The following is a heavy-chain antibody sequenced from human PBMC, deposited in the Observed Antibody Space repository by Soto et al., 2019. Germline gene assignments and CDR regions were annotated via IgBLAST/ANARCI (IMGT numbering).Heavy chain of an antibody. J-gene: IGHJ3*01. CDR3: VRQGERNSEAFDV. CDR1: GFTFCASA. D-gene: IGHD1-26*01. Sequence: EVQLVDSGGGLVQPGGSLKLSCAASGFTFCASAIHWVRQASGKGLEWVGLIRNKADSYTTTCAPSLEGRFAISRDDSKNTAYLQMNTLKAEDTAMYFCVRQGERNSEAFDVWGQGTTVTVSS. V-gene: IGHV3-73*01. CDR2: IRNKADSYTT.